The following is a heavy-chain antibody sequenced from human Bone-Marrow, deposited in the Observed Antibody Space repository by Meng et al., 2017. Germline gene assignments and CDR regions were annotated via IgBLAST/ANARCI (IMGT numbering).Heavy chain of an antibody. Sequence: SETLSLTCAVSGYSISTGYYWGWVRQPPGKGLEWIGSISLSGSTYYNPSLKSRVTISGDTSKNQFSLRLTSVTAADTAVYYCARGPTTMAHDFDYWGQGTLVTVSS. D-gene: IGHD4-11*01. CDR1: GYSISTGYY. V-gene: IGHV4-38-2*01. CDR3: ARGPTTMAHDFDY. J-gene: IGHJ4*02. CDR2: ISLSGST.